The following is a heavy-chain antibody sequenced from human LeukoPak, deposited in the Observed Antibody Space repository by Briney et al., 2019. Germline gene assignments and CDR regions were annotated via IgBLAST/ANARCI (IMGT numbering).Heavy chain of an antibody. CDR1: GASISSYY. CDR2: IYYGGNT. D-gene: IGHD6-19*01. CDR3: ARDIAVAGTGTFDI. J-gene: IGHJ3*02. Sequence: SETLSLTCTVSGASISSYYWNWIRQPPGKGLEWIGYIYYGGNTNYNPSLKSRVTMSVDTSKNHLSLKLSSVTAADTAVYYCARDIAVAGTGTFDIWGQGILVTVSS. V-gene: IGHV4-59*12.